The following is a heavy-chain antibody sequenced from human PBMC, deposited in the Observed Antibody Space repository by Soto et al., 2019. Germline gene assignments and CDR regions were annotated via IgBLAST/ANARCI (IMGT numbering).Heavy chain of an antibody. CDR3: ARAQLVGYYFDY. J-gene: IGHJ4*02. V-gene: IGHV4-30-4*01. D-gene: IGHD2-2*01. Sequence: SETLSLTCTVSGGSIISGDYYFICIRQPPGKGLELIGYIYFRGTTYYNPSLKSRVTISVDTSKNQFSLKLSSVTAADTAVYYCARAQLVGYYFDYWGQGILVTVSS. CDR1: GGSIISGDYY. CDR2: IYFRGTT.